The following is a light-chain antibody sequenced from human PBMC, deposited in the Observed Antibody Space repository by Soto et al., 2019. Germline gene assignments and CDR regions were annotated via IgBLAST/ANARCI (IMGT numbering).Light chain of an antibody. V-gene: IGLV1-51*01. CDR3: GTWDSRLSVVV. J-gene: IGLJ2*01. CDR1: SSNIGNNY. Sequence: QSVLTQPPSVSAAPGQTVTISCSGSSSNIGNNYVSWYQQLPGTAPKLLIYDSIKRPSGIPDRFSGSKSGTSATLGITGLQTGDEADYYCGTWDSRLSVVVFGGGTKLTVL. CDR2: DSI.